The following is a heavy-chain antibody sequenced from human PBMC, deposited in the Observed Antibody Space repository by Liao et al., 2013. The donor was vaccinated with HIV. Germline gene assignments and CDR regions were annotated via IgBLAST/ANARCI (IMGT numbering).Heavy chain of an antibody. Sequence: QVQLQESGPGLVKPSQTLSLTCTVSGGSISSYYWSWIRQPAGKGLEWIGRIYTSGSTNYNPSLKSRVTMSVDTSKNQFSLKLSSVTAADTAVYYCARGGPGFWEGQLRFDPWGQGTLVTVSS. J-gene: IGHJ5*02. CDR2: IYTSGST. D-gene: IGHD3-3*01. CDR1: GGSISSYY. V-gene: IGHV4-4*07. CDR3: ARGGPGFWEGQLRFDP.